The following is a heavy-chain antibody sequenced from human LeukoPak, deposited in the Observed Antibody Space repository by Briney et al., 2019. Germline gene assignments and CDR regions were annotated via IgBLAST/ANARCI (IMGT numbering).Heavy chain of an antibody. CDR2: IIPIFGTA. V-gene: IGHV1-69*05. CDR1: GGTFSSYA. Sequence: ASVKVSCKASGGTFSSYAISWVRQAPGQGLEWMGRIIPIFGTANYAQKFQGRVTITTDESTSTAYMELSSLRSEDTAVYYCASALLLDMVRGVSWFDPWGQGTLVTVPS. CDR3: ASALLLDMVRGVSWFDP. D-gene: IGHD3-10*01. J-gene: IGHJ5*02.